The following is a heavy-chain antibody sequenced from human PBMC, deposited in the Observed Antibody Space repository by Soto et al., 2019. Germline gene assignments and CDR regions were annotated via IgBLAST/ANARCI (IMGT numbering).Heavy chain of an antibody. CDR3: AMVDVYVTPSPQDV. CDR2: INTYNGNT. V-gene: IGHV1-18*01. J-gene: IGHJ6*02. CDR1: GYTFTRYG. Sequence: QVQLVQSGAEVKNPGASVKVSCKASGYTFTRYGIGWARQAPGQGLEWMGWINTYNGNTNYAQNVQGRVTLTTDTSTRTAYMGLRSLRSNDTAIYYCAMVDVYVTPSPQDVWGQGTTVIVSS. D-gene: IGHD3-16*01.